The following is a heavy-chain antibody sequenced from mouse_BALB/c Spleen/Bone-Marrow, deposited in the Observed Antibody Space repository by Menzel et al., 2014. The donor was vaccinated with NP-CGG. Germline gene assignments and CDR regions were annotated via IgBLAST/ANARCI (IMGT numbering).Heavy chain of an antibody. CDR2: IWRGGST. J-gene: IGHJ4*01. CDR3: AKNIGYYYGSSYYAMDY. V-gene: IGHV2-5-1*01. D-gene: IGHD1-1*01. CDR1: GFSLTSYG. Sequence: QVQPKQSGPSLVQPSQSLSITCTVSGFSLTSYGVHWVRQSPGKGLEWLGVIWRGGSTDYNAAFMSRLSITKDNSKSQVFFKMNSLQADDTAIYYCAKNIGYYYGSSYYAMDYWGQGTSVTVSA.